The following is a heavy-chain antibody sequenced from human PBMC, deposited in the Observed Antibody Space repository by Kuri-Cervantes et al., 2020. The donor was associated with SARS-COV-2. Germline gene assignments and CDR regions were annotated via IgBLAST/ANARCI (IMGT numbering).Heavy chain of an antibody. V-gene: IGHV1-8*02. J-gene: IGHJ4*02. CDR2: MNPDTGNS. Sequence: ASVKVSCKASGYTFSTYDINWVRQASGQGLEWMGWMNPDTGNSGYAQNFRGRVTMTRDTSISTAYMELSRLRSDDTAVYHCASPSGYCSSTSCLTYWGQGTLVTVSS. CDR1: GYTFSTYD. CDR3: ASPSGYCSSTSCLTY. D-gene: IGHD2-2*01.